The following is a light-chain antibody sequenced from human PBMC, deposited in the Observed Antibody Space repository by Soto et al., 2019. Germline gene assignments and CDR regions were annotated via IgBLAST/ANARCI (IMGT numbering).Light chain of an antibody. CDR1: QDITNY. J-gene: IGKJ3*01. Sequence: DIQMTQSPSSLSASVGDRVTITCQASQDITNYLNWYQQKPGKAPKLLIYDASNLETGVPSRFSVSGSVTDYTFPISRLQPGDISTYYCQQYDNLPLTVGPGPKVDIK. CDR3: QQYDNLPLT. V-gene: IGKV1-33*01. CDR2: DAS.